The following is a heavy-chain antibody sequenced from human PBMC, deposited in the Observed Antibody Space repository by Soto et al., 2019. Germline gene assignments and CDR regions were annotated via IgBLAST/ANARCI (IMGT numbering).Heavy chain of an antibody. Sequence: VQLVESGGGVVQPGRSLRLSCAASGFTFSDYAMHWVRQAPGKGLEWVAGVSHDGRNTHYADSVKGRFTISRDSSKNMFSLEMTSLSAEDTAVNYSAKGGRQWLVTSDFNYWGQGALVTVSS. V-gene: IGHV3-30*18. J-gene: IGHJ4*02. CDR2: VSHDGRNT. D-gene: IGHD6-19*01. CDR1: GFTFSDYA. CDR3: AKGGRQWLVTSDFNY.